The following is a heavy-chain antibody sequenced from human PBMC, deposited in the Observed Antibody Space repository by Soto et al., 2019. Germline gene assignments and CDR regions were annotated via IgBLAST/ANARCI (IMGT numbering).Heavy chain of an antibody. Sequence: HPGGSLRLSCAASGFTFSSYGMHWVRQAPGKGLEWVAVIWYDGSNKYYADSVKGRFTISRDNSKNTLYLQMNSLRAEDTAVYYCARGYGFLRHYYYYGMDVWGQGTTVTVSS. CDR3: ARGYGFLRHYYYYGMDV. V-gene: IGHV3-33*01. CDR1: GFTFSSYG. J-gene: IGHJ6*02. CDR2: IWYDGSNK. D-gene: IGHD1-20*01.